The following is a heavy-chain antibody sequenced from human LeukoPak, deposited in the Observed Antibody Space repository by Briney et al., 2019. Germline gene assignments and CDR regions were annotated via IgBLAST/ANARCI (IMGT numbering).Heavy chain of an antibody. D-gene: IGHD6-25*01. CDR1: GFTVSSNY. Sequence: GGSLRLSCEASGFTVSSNYMSWVRQAPGTGLEWVSVIYSGGSTYHADSVKGRFTISRDNSKNTLYLQMNSLRAEDTAVYYCAARSRGGWSGLGYWGQGTLVTVSS. J-gene: IGHJ4*02. CDR2: IYSGGST. CDR3: AARSRGGWSGLGY. V-gene: IGHV3-66*01.